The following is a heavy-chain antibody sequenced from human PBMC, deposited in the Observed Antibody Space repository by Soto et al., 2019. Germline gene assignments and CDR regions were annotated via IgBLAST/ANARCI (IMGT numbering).Heavy chain of an antibody. J-gene: IGHJ5*02. V-gene: IGHV1-2*04. CDR3: ARDRLGGSSSVGNWFDP. CDR1: GYTFTGYY. Sequence: ASVKVSCKASGYTFTGYYMHWVRQAPGQGLEWMGRINPNSGGANYAQKFQGWVTMTRDTSISTAYMELSRLRSDDTAVYYCARDRLGGSSSVGNWFDPWGQGTLVTVSS. D-gene: IGHD6-13*01. CDR2: INPNSGGA.